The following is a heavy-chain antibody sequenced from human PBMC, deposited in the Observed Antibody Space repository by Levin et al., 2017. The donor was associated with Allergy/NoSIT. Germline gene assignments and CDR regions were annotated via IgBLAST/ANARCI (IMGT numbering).Heavy chain of an antibody. J-gene: IGHJ6*02. CDR1: GGSVSSGSYY. Sequence: SETLSLTCTVSGGSVSSGSYYWSWIRQPPGKGLEWIGYIYYSGSTNYNPSLKSPVTISVDTSKDQFSLRLSSVTAADTAVYYCAGGKLWIQLWRRYGMDVWGQGTTVTVSS. V-gene: IGHV4-61*01. CDR2: IYYSGST. D-gene: IGHD5-18*01. CDR3: AGGKLWIQLWRRYGMDV.